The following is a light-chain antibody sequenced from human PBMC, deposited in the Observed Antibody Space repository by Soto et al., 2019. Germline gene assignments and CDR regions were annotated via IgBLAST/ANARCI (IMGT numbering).Light chain of an antibody. V-gene: IGKV3-15*01. CDR1: QSVSNN. Sequence: EIVMTQSPASLSVSPGERVTLSCRASQSVSNNLAWYQQQPGQAPRLLIYGASTTATGIPARFSGSGSGTEFTLTISRMEPEDFAVYYCQQYGSSPWTFGQGTKVDI. CDR2: GAS. J-gene: IGKJ1*01. CDR3: QQYGSSPWT.